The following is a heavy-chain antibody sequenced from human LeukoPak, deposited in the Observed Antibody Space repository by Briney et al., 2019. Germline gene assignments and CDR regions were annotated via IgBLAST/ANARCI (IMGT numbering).Heavy chain of an antibody. D-gene: IGHD3-10*01. V-gene: IGHV4-34*01. CDR3: ASGYYYGSGSYRY. Sequence: PSETLSLTCAVYGGSFSGYYWSWIRQPPGKGLEWIGEINHSGSTNYNPSLKSRVTISVDTSKNQFSLKLSSVTAADTAVYYCASGYYYGSGSYRYWGQGTLVTVSS. J-gene: IGHJ4*02. CDR1: GGSFSGYY. CDR2: INHSGST.